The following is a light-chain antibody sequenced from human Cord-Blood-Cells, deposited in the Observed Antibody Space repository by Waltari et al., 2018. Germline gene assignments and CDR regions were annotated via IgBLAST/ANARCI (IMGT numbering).Light chain of an antibody. CDR1: QSISSW. Sequence: DIQMTQSPSTLSASVGDRVTITCRASQSISSWLAWYQQKPGEAPTLLIYDASSLESGVPSRFSGSGSGTAFTLTISSLQPDDFAAYYCQQYNSYSWTFGQGTKVEIK. CDR3: QQYNSYSWT. V-gene: IGKV1-5*01. CDR2: DAS. J-gene: IGKJ1*01.